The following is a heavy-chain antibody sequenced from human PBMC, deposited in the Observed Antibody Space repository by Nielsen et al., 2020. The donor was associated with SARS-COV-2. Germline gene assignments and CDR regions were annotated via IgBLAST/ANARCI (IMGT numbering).Heavy chain of an antibody. CDR1: GFTFSSYA. CDR2: ISYDGSNK. CDR3: ARDETTFGGVYFLFDY. D-gene: IGHD3-16*01. J-gene: IGHJ4*02. Sequence: GESLKISCAASGFTFSSYAMHWVRQAPGKGLEWVAVISYDGSNKYYADSVKGRFTISRDNSKNTLYLQMNSLRAEDTAVYYCARDETTFGGVYFLFDYWGQGTLVTVSS. V-gene: IGHV3-30*04.